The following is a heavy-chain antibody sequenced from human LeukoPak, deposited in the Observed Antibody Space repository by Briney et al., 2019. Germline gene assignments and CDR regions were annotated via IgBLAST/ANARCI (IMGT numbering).Heavy chain of an antibody. Sequence: SETLSLTCTVSGGSISSSSYYWGWIRQPPGKGLEWIGSIYYSGSTYYNPSLKSRVTISVDTSKNQFSLKLSSVTAADTAVYYCARDPEWIQLSHAFDIWGQGTMVTVSS. CDR1: GGSISSSSYY. CDR2: IYYSGST. D-gene: IGHD5-18*01. V-gene: IGHV4-39*07. CDR3: ARDPEWIQLSHAFDI. J-gene: IGHJ3*02.